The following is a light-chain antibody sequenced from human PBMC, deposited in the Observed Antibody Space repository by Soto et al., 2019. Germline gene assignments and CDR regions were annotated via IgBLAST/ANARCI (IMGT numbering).Light chain of an antibody. Sequence: EIVLTQSPATLSLSPGERATFSCRASQSVSSSYLAWYQQKPGQAPRLLIYASSSRATGIPDRFSGSGSGTEFTLTIGSLQSEDFAIYYCQQYYNWPRTFGQGTKVDIK. V-gene: IGKV3D-7*01. CDR1: QSVSSSY. J-gene: IGKJ1*01. CDR3: QQYYNWPRT. CDR2: ASS.